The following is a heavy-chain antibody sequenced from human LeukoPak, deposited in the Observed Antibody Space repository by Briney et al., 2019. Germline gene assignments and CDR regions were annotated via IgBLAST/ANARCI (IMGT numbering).Heavy chain of an antibody. CDR3: AHMPLGRGYSYGLVY. J-gene: IGHJ4*02. Sequence: KESGPTLVKPTQTLTLTCTFSGFSLSTSGVGVGWIRQPPGKALEWLALIYWNDDKRNSPSLKSRLTITKDTSKNQVVLTMTNMDPVDTATYYCAHMPLGRGYSYGLVYWGQGTLVTVSS. CDR2: IYWNDDK. D-gene: IGHD5-18*01. CDR1: GFSLSTSGVG. V-gene: IGHV2-5*01.